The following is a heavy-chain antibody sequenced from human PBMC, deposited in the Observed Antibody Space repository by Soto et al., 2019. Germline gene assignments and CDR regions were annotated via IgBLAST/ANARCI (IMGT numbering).Heavy chain of an antibody. V-gene: IGHV3-48*03. Sequence: GGSLRLSCAASGFTFSSYEMNWVRQAPGKGLEWVSYISSSGSTIYYADSVKGRFTISRDNAKNSLYLQMNSLRAEDTAVYYCARDRSTSRTYYYDSSGYYTLNYFDYWGQGTLVTVSS. CDR1: GFTFSSYE. CDR2: ISSSGSTI. CDR3: ARDRSTSRTYYYDSSGYYTLNYFDY. D-gene: IGHD3-22*01. J-gene: IGHJ4*02.